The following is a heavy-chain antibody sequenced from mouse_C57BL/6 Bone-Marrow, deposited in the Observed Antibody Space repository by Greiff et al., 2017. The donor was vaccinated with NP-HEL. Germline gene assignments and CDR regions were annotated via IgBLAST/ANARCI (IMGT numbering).Heavy chain of an antibody. J-gene: IGHJ2*01. V-gene: IGHV3-6*01. D-gene: IGHD1-1*01. CDR2: ISYDGSN. CDR1: GYSITSGYY. Sequence: EVQLQESGPGLVKPSQSLSLTCSVTGYSITSGYYWNWIRQFPGNKLEWMGYISYDGSNNYNPSLKNRISITRDTSKNQFFLKLNSVTTEDTATYYCARVITTVRDFDYWGQGTTLTVSS. CDR3: ARVITTVRDFDY.